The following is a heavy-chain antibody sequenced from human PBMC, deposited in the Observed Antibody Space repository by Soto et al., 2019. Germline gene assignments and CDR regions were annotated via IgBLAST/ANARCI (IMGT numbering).Heavy chain of an antibody. CDR1: GFSLTTTDVG. V-gene: IGHV2-5*02. D-gene: IGHD1-1*01. J-gene: IGHJ4*02. CDR2: IYWDGDN. Sequence: QITLKESGPTLVQPTQTLTLTCTFSGFSLTTTDVGVAWIRQPPGKVLEWLALIYWDGDNRYNPPLKSRLAISKDTSNNQVVLTMTNMAPVDTGTYYCVYSPFVNAWMDYWGQGTLVTVSS. CDR3: VYSPFVNAWMDY.